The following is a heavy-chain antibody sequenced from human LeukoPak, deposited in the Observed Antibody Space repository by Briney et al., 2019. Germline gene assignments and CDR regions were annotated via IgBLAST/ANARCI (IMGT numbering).Heavy chain of an antibody. D-gene: IGHD3-9*01. CDR2: IYHGDSDT. Sequence: GESLKISCKGSGYSFTSYWIGWVRQMPGKGLECMGIIYHGDSDTRYSPSFQGQVTISADKSISTAYLQWSSLKASDTAMYYCARRFYDILTGYYFDYWGQGTLVTVSS. CDR1: GYSFTSYW. J-gene: IGHJ4*02. CDR3: ARRFYDILTGYYFDY. V-gene: IGHV5-51*01.